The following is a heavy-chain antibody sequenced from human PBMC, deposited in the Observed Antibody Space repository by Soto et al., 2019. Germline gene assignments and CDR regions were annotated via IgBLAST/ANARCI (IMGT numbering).Heavy chain of an antibody. V-gene: IGHV1-18*01. CDR3: ARHHGPTTSENWFDP. CDR2: ISTYSGDT. CDR1: GYTFFTYD. J-gene: IGHJ5*02. Sequence: GASGKGSCKASGYTFFTYDISWVRQAPGQGLEWMGWISTYSGDTKYAQKFQGRVTMTTDTSTTTAYLELRSLRSDDTAVYYCARHHGPTTSENWFDPWGQGTLVT. D-gene: IGHD5-12*01.